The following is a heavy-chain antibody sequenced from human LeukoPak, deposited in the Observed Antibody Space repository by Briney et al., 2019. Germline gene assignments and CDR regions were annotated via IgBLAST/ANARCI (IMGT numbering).Heavy chain of an antibody. D-gene: IGHD6-19*01. V-gene: IGHV1-46*01. CDR1: GYMFSIND. CDR3: ARDENWGGWSFDY. Sequence: ASVTVSCKASGYMFSINDMHWVRQAPGQGLEWMGIINPSDGRTTYAQKFQGRVTMTRDTSTSTVYMELSSLRSEDTAVYYCARDENWGGWSFDYWGQGTLVTVSS. CDR2: INPSDGRT. J-gene: IGHJ4*02.